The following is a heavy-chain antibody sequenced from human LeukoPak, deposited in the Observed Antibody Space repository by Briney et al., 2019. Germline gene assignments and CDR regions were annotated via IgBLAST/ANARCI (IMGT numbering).Heavy chain of an antibody. CDR3: ARRQSCSGGSCYEDFDY. CDR2: IYPGDSDT. Sequence: GESLQISCKGSGYSFTSYWIGWVRQMPGKGLEWMGIIYPGDSDTRYSPSFQGQVTMSADKSISTAYLQWSSLRASDTAVYFCARRQSCSGGSCYEDFDYWGRGTLVPVSS. V-gene: IGHV5-51*01. CDR1: GYSFTSYW. J-gene: IGHJ4*02. D-gene: IGHD2-15*01.